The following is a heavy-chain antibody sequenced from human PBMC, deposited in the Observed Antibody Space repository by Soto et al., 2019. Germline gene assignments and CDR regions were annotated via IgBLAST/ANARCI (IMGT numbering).Heavy chain of an antibody. CDR3: ARPRDGHKGKNYYGMDV. CDR2: IYPGDSDT. V-gene: IGHV5-51*01. Sequence: GESLKISCQASGYSFTTYWISWVRQMPGKGLEWMGIIYPGDSDTRYSPSFQGQVTISADKSISTAYLQWSSLKASDTAMYYCARPRDGHKGKNYYGMDVWGQGTTVTVSS. J-gene: IGHJ6*02. CDR1: GYSFTTYW.